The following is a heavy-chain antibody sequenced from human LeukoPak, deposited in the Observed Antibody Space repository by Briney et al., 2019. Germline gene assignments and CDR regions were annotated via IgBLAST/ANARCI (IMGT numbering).Heavy chain of an antibody. D-gene: IGHD6-13*01. Sequence: GGSLRLSCAASGFIVSTNDMNWVRQAPGKGLEWVSYISSSSSTIYYADSVKGRFTISRDNAKNSLYLQMNSLRAEDTAVYYCARLRGWQQLPKYDYWGQGTLVTVSS. CDR1: GFIVSTND. CDR2: ISSSSSTI. V-gene: IGHV3-48*04. CDR3: ARLRGWQQLPKYDY. J-gene: IGHJ4*02.